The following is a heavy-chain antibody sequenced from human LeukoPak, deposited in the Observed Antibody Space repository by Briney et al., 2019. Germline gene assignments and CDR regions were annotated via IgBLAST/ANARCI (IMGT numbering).Heavy chain of an antibody. J-gene: IGHJ5*02. Sequence: ASVKVSCKASGYTFTSYDINWVRQATGQGLEWMGWMNPNSGNTGYAQKFQGRVTMTRNTSISTAYMELSSLRSEDTAVYYCARNPDPIRYFDWFDPWGQGTLVTVSS. CDR1: GYTFTSYD. V-gene: IGHV1-8*01. D-gene: IGHD3-9*01. CDR2: MNPNSGNT. CDR3: ARNPDPIRYFDWFDP.